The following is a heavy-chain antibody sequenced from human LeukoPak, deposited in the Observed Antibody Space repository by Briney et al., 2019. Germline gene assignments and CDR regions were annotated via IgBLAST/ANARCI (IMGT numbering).Heavy chain of an antibody. CDR3: ATAPYYYDSSGYQGAFDI. J-gene: IGHJ3*02. V-gene: IGHV1-24*01. CDR1: GYTLTELS. D-gene: IGHD3-22*01. Sequence: ASVKVSCKVSGYTLTELSMHWVRQAPGKGLEWMGGFDPEDGETIYAQKFQGRVTMTEDTSTDTAYMELSSLRYEDTAVYYCATAPYYYDSSGYQGAFDIWGQGTMVTVSS. CDR2: FDPEDGET.